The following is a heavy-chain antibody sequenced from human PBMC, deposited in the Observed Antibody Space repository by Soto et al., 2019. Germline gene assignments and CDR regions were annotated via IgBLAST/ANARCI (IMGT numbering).Heavy chain of an antibody. D-gene: IGHD2-15*01. CDR3: ARDGRYCSGGSCYSLPYYFDY. Sequence: PSETPSLPCTVSGGSISGYHRSWIRQPPGKGLGWIGYIYYSGSTNYNPSLKSRVTISVDTSKNQFSLKLSSVTAADTAVYYCARDGRYCSGGSCYSLPYYFDYWGQGTPVTVSS. CDR1: GGSISGYH. V-gene: IGHV4-59*01. J-gene: IGHJ4*02. CDR2: IYYSGST.